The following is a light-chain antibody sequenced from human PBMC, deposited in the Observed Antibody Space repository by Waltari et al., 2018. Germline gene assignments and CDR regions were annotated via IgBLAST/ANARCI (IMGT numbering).Light chain of an antibody. CDR2: DDS. CDR1: NISFKA. J-gene: IGLJ3*02. Sequence: YVLTQPPSVSVAPGQTARLPCGGVNISFKAVHWYQKKTGQAPMLLLYDDSVRPSGIPERFSGSKSGDTATLTITRVEAGDEADYYCQVWDTDSDHLFGGGTKLTVL. CDR3: QVWDTDSDHL. V-gene: IGLV3-21*02.